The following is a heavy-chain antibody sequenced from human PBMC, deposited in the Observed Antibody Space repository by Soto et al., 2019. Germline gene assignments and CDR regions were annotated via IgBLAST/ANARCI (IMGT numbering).Heavy chain of an antibody. J-gene: IGHJ4*02. D-gene: IGHD5-18*01. V-gene: IGHV4-30-4*01. CDR2: ISNSGST. CDR3: ATESGSTYGYFDH. Sequence: YISNSGSTGCNPSLKTRLSMSVDRSKNQFTLRLTSVTAADTAVYFCATESGSTYGYFDHWGQGTQVTVSS.